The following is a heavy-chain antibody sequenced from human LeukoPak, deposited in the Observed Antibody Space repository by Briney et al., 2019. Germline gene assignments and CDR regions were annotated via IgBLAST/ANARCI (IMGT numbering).Heavy chain of an antibody. J-gene: IGHJ4*02. CDR3: ATDGDRYGYELDY. CDR2: FDPEDGET. Sequence: ASVKVSCKVSGYTLTELSMHWVRQAPGKGLEWMGGFDPEDGETINAQKFQGRVPMTEDTSTDTAYMELSSLRSEDTAVYYCATDGDRYGYELDYWGQGTLVTVSS. D-gene: IGHD5-18*01. V-gene: IGHV1-24*01. CDR1: GYTLTELS.